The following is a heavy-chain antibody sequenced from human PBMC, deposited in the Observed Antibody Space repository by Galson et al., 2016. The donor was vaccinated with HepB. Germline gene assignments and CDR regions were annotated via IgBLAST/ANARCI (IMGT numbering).Heavy chain of an antibody. CDR1: GFTFTNYG. CDR2: ISNSGVST. CDR3: AQPLNSGPHWPFDL. Sequence: SLRLSCAASGFTFTNYGMSWVRQAPGKGLEWVSSISNSGVSTFYAESVKGRFTISRDNSKDTLYLQMNSLGVEDTATYYCAQPLNSGPHWPFDLWGRGTLVIVSS. V-gene: IGHV3-23*01. J-gene: IGHJ2*01. D-gene: IGHD3-10*01.